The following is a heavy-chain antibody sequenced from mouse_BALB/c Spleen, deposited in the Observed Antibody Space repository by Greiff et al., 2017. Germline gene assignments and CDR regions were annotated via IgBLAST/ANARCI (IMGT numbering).Heavy chain of an antibody. CDR3: AQVFYYDYDDAMDY. CDR1: GYSITSGYY. Sequence: DVQLQESGPGLVKPSQSLSLTCSVTGYSITSGYYWNWIRQFPGNKLEWMGYISYDGSNNYNPSLKNRISITRDTSKNQFFLKLNSVTTEDTATYYCAQVFYYDYDDAMDYWGQGTSVTVSS. J-gene: IGHJ4*01. D-gene: IGHD2-4*01. CDR2: ISYDGSN. V-gene: IGHV3-6*02.